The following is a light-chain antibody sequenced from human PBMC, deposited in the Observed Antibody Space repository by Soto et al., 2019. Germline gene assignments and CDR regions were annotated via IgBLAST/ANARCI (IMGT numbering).Light chain of an antibody. CDR2: EVY. CDR3: SSYAGTNRV. CDR1: SRDVGSYNY. Sequence: QSALTQPPSASGSPGQSVTISCTGTSRDVGSYNYVSWYQQHPGKAPKLMIYEVYKRPSGVPDRFSGSKSGNTASLTVSGLQAEDEADYYCSSYAGTNRVFGTGTQLTVL. V-gene: IGLV2-8*01. J-gene: IGLJ1*01.